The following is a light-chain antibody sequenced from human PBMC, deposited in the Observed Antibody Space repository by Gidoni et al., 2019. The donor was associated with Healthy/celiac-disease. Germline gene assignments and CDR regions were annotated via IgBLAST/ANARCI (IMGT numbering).Light chain of an antibody. CDR3: MQSIQLSRA. Sequence: DIVMTQTPLSLSVTPGQPASISCKSSQSLLHSDGKTYLYWYLQKPGQSPQLLLYEVSNRFSGVPDRFSGSGSGTDFTLKISRVEAEDVGVYYCMQSIQLSRAFGQGTKVEIK. V-gene: IGKV2D-29*02. CDR2: EVS. J-gene: IGKJ1*01. CDR1: QSLLHSDGKTY.